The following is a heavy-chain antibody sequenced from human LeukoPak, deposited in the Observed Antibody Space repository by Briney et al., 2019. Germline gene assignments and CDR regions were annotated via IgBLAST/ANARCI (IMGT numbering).Heavy chain of an antibody. D-gene: IGHD6-13*01. Sequence: GGSLRLSCAASGFPFRSSAMSWVRQAPGKGLEWVSSITGSGGSTYYAESAKGRFTISRDNSKNTLYLQMNSLRAEDTAVYYCAKQQSSPYFQHWGQGTLVTVSS. CDR3: AKQQSSPYFQH. CDR1: GFPFRSSA. J-gene: IGHJ1*01. CDR2: ITGSGGST. V-gene: IGHV3-23*01.